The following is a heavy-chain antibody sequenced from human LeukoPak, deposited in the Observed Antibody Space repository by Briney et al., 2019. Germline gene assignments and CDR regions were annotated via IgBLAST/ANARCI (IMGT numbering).Heavy chain of an antibody. J-gene: IGHJ4*02. D-gene: IGHD3-22*01. V-gene: IGHV4-4*09. Sequence: PSETLSLTCTVSSGSISSYFWGWIRQPPGKGLEWIGDIFNSGSTNYNPSLKSRVTISVDTSKNQFSLKLSSVTAADTAVYYCARLGDYYDSSGYSTPFDYWGQGTLVTVSS. CDR1: SGSISSYF. CDR2: IFNSGST. CDR3: ARLGDYYDSSGYSTPFDY.